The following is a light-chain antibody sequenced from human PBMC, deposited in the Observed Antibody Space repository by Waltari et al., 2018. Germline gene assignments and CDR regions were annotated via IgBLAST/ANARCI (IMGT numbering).Light chain of an antibody. Sequence: EKVMTQSPATLSVSPGERATLSCRASQSVSSNLAWYQQKPGQAPRLLIYGASTRATGISARFSGSGSETECTLTISSLQSEDFAVYYCQQYNNWPLTFGGGTTVEIK. V-gene: IGKV3-15*01. CDR1: QSVSSN. CDR2: GAS. J-gene: IGKJ4*01. CDR3: QQYNNWPLT.